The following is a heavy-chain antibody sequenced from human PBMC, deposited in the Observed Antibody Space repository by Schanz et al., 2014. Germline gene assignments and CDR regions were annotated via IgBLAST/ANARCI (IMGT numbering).Heavy chain of an antibody. J-gene: IGHJ6*03. CDR2: INPSGGST. D-gene: IGHD6-19*01. Sequence: QVQLVQSGPEVEKPGASVKVSCKASGYTFTSDSMHWVRQAPGQGLEWMGMINPSGGSTTYAQKFQGRVTMTRNTSISTAYMELSSLRSEDTAVYYCARLGTGMAVAGSVIDSYYYYMDVWGEGTTXTVSS. V-gene: IGHV1-46*01. CDR3: ARLGTGMAVAGSVIDSYYYYMDV. CDR1: GYTFTSDS.